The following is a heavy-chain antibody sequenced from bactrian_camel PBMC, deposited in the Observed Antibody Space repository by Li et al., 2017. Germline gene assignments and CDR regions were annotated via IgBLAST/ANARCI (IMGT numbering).Heavy chain of an antibody. V-gene: IGHV3S53*01. D-gene: IGHD6*01. CDR1: GRTSGIDS. CDR2: IDSDGST. CDR3: AADPQLYGGTYAPEVCTDFRT. J-gene: IGHJ6*01. Sequence: VQLVESGGGSVQAGGSLRPSCAASGRTSGIDSMAWFRQAPGKEREEVAAIDSDGSTSYADSVKGRFTISQDNAKNTLYLQMNSLKPEDTGTYYCAADPQLYGGTYAPEVCTDFRTWGKGTQVTVS.